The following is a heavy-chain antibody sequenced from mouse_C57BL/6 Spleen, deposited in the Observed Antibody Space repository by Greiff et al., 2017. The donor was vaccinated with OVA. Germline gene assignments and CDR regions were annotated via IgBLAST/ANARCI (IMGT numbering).Heavy chain of an antibody. V-gene: IGHV3-6*01. D-gene: IGHD2-2*01. Sequence: EVQLQQSGPGLVKPSQSLSLTCSVTGYSITSGYYWNWIRQFPGNKLEWMGYISYDGSNNYNPSLKNRISITRDTSKNQFFLKLNSVTTEDTATYYCASHGYLYAMDYWGQGTSVTVSS. CDR3: ASHGYLYAMDY. CDR2: ISYDGSN. J-gene: IGHJ4*01. CDR1: GYSITSGYY.